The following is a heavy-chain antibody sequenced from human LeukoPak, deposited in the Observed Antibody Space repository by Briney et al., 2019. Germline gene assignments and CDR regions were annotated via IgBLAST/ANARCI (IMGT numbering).Heavy chain of an antibody. V-gene: IGHV4-30-4*01. Sequence: SQTLSLTCTVSGGSISSGDYYWSWIRQPPGKGLEWIGYIYYSGSTYYNPSLKSRVTISVDTSKNQFSLKLSSVTAADTAVYYCARGVTTVTTWRFISRYYFDYWGQGTLVTVSS. CDR3: ARGVTTVTTWRFISRYYFDY. CDR2: IYYSGST. CDR1: GGSISSGDYY. J-gene: IGHJ4*02. D-gene: IGHD4-17*01.